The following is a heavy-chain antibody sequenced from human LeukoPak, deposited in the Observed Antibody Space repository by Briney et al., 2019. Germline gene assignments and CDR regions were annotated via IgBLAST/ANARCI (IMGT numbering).Heavy chain of an antibody. V-gene: IGHV3-9*01. D-gene: IGHD3-10*01. CDR2: VAVNSGIT. J-gene: IGHJ4*02. CDR1: GFTFDDYK. CDR3: VKDIGGDVIPRRFDY. Sequence: GRSLRLFCAASGFTFDDYKMHWVRQAPGKGLEWVSGVAVNSGITGYADSVKGRFNSSRAIPNISLYLQMTRLRAEDTAFYYCVKDIGGDVIPRRFDYWGQGTLVTVSS.